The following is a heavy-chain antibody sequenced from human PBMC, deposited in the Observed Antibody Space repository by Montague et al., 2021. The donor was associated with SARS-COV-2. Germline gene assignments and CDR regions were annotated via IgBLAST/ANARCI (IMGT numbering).Heavy chain of an antibody. CDR1: GGSIISSTYY. V-gene: IGHV4-39*07. CDR3: ARGGALATVGYDY. J-gene: IGHJ4*02. CDR2: MYFRGSI. D-gene: IGHD4-23*01. Sequence: SETLSLTCTVSGGSIISSTYYWGWLRQPPGMGLEWIGNMYFRGSIYYNSSPKGRVTISVDTSKNQFSLKVTTATAADTAVYYCARGGALATVGYDYWGPGTLLTVSS.